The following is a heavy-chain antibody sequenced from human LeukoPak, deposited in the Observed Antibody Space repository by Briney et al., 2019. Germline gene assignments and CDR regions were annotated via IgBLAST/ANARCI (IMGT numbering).Heavy chain of an antibody. CDR2: IRYDGSNK. CDR1: GFTFSSHG. V-gene: IGHV3-30*02. D-gene: IGHD3-22*01. CDR3: AKDMGGDYYDSSGYLDY. J-gene: IGHJ4*02. Sequence: GGSLRLSCAASGFTFSSHGMHWVRQAPGKGLEWVAFIRYDGSNKYYADSVKGRFTISRDNAKNSLYLQMNSLRAEDTALYYCAKDMGGDYYDSSGYLDYWGQGTLVTVSS.